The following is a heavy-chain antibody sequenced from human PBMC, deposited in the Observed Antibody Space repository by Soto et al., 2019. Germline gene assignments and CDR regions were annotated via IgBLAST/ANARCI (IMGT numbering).Heavy chain of an antibody. J-gene: IGHJ6*02. CDR3: ARQGIGARKYHYRNLDV. CDR2: INPNSGGT. Sequence: ASVKVSCKASGYTFTGYYMHWVRQAPGQGLEWMGWINPNSGGTNYAQKFQGWVTMTKNTLSLHMNSLRSEDTAVYYCARQGIGARKYHYRNLDVWGQGTPVTVSS. D-gene: IGHD4-4*01. V-gene: IGHV1-2*04. CDR1: GYTFTGYY.